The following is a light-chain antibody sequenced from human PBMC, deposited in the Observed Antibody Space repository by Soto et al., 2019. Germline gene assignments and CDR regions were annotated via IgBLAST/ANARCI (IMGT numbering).Light chain of an antibody. J-gene: IGKJ5*01. CDR1: QPLNNN. Sequence: EIVMTQSPATLSVSPGDIATLSFSAGQPLNNNVAWYQHKPGQAPRLLIYGTSTRATGISARFSGGGSGTEFTLTISSLQSEDFAVYYCQQYEKWPPSITFGQGTRLEIK. CDR3: QQYEKWPPSIT. CDR2: GTS. V-gene: IGKV3-15*01.